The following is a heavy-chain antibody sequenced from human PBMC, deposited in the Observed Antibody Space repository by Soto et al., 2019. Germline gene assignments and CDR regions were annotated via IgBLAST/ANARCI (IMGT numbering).Heavy chain of an antibody. D-gene: IGHD3-22*01. CDR2: FLPIFGTA. CDR1: GGTFSDYS. J-gene: IGHJ5*02. CDR3: ARGWDHYDSSGLRTWFDP. Sequence: QVQLVQSGAEVKKPGSSVKVSCKASGGTFSDYSINWVRQAPGQGLEWMGGFLPIFGTANYAQKFQGRVTITADESTSTGYMELSSLRSEDTAIYDCARGWDHYDSSGLRTWFDPWGQGTLVTVSP. V-gene: IGHV1-69*01.